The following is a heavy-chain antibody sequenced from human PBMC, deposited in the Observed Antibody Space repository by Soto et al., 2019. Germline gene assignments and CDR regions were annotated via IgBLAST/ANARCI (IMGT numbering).Heavy chain of an antibody. V-gene: IGHV1-2*04. D-gene: IGHD3-16*01. CDR2: INPNSGGT. CDR1: GYTFTGYY. CDR3: AGDYVVGPYYYGMDV. Sequence: ASVKVSCKASGYTFTGYYMHWVRQAPGQGLEWMGWINPNSGGTNYAQKFQGWVTMTRDTSISTAYMELSRLRSDDTAVYYCAGDYVVGPYYYGMDVWGQGTTVTVSS. J-gene: IGHJ6*02.